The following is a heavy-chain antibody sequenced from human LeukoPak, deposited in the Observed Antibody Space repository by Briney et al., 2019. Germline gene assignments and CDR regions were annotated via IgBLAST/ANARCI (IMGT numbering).Heavy chain of an antibody. Sequence: QPGGSLRLSCAASGFSFSSYSIHWVRQAPGKGLEWVAVISSDGNSKNFALSVKGRFAISRDNSKNTLFLQMNNLRSEDTALYVSPTADYPFLYYFDSWGQGTLVTVSS. J-gene: IGHJ4*02. CDR1: GFSFSSYS. V-gene: IGHV3-30*09. D-gene: IGHD5-12*01. CDR2: ISSDGNSK. CDR3: PTADYPFLYYFDS.